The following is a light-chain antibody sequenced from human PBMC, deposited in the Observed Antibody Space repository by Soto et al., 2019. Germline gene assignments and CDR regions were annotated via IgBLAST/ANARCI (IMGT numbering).Light chain of an antibody. CDR3: QQYNGYGR. V-gene: IGKV1-5*03. Sequence: DIQMTQSPSTLSASVGDRVTITCRASQSISTWLAWYQQKPGKAPKLLIYKASSLESGVPSRFSGSGSGTEFTLTISGLQPDDFVTYYCQQYNGYGRFGQGTKV. CDR2: KAS. CDR1: QSISTW. J-gene: IGKJ1*01.